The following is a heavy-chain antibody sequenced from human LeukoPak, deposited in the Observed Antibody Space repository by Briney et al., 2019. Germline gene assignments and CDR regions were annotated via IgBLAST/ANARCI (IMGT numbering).Heavy chain of an antibody. Sequence: PGGSLRLSCAASGFTFSSYWMSWVRQAPGKGLEWVANIKQDGSEKYYVDSVKGRFTISRDNSKNTLYLQMNSLRAEDTTVYYCAKGPYCTNGVCYHGYFDYWGQGTLVTVSS. V-gene: IGHV3-7*01. D-gene: IGHD2-8*01. CDR2: IKQDGSEK. CDR1: GFTFSSYW. CDR3: AKGPYCTNGVCYHGYFDY. J-gene: IGHJ4*02.